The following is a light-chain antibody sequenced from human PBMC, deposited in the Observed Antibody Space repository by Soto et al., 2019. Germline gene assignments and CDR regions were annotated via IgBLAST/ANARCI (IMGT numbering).Light chain of an antibody. CDR1: SSDVGGYNY. CDR3: SSYTSSSTLYV. CDR2: EVS. Sequence: QSVLTQPASVSGSTGQSITISCTGTSSDVGGYNYVSWYQQHPGKAPKLMIYEVSNRPSGVSNRFSGSKSGNTASLTISGIQAEDEADYYCSSYTSSSTLYVFGTGTTVTVL. J-gene: IGLJ1*01. V-gene: IGLV2-14*01.